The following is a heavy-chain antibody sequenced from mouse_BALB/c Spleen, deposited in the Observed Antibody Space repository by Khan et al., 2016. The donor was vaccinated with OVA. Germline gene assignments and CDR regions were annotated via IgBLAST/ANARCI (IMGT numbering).Heavy chain of an antibody. Sequence: QVQLKQSGPGLVAPSQSLSITCTVSGFSFTDYAVSWIRQPPGKGLEWLGVIWAGGSKYYNLALKSRLSISKDNSKSQVFLKMNSLQTDDTAMYYCAKDPPYYAMDYWGQGTSVTVSS. CDR3: AKDPPYYAMDY. J-gene: IGHJ4*01. CDR1: GFSFTDYA. V-gene: IGHV2-6-5*01. CDR2: IWAGGSK.